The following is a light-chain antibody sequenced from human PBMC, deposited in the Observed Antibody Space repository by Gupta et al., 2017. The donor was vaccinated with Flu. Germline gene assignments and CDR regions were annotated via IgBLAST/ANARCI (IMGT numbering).Light chain of an antibody. J-gene: IGKJ5*01. CDR3: QQRMSWPIT. V-gene: IGKV3-11*01. CDR1: QSVANY. CDR2: DTS. Sequence: EIVFTQSPSTLSLSPGERATVPCRASQSVANYLAWYQQKPGQAPKLLISDTSVRATAIPARFSGSGSGTEFTLTINSLQPEDFAVYYCQQRMSWPITFGQGTQLEIK.